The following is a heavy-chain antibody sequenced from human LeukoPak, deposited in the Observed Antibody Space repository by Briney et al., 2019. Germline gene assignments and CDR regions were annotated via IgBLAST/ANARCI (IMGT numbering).Heavy chain of an antibody. Sequence: SETLSLTCTVSGGSISSSSYYWGWIRQPPGKGLEWIGSIYYGGSTYYNSSLKSRVTISVDISKNQFSLKVSPVTAADTAVYYCARVHCSSTSCYQGINFDYWGQGTLVTVSS. V-gene: IGHV4-39*07. D-gene: IGHD2-2*01. CDR1: GGSISSSSYY. J-gene: IGHJ4*02. CDR2: IYYGGST. CDR3: ARVHCSSTSCYQGINFDY.